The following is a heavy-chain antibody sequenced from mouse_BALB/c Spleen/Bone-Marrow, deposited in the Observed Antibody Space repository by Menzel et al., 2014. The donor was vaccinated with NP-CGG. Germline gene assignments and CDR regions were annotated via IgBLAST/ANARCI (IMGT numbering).Heavy chain of an antibody. D-gene: IGHD1-1*01. V-gene: IGHV5-6-2*01. CDR3: ARHGSSYAMDY. Sequence: EVNVVESGGGLVKLGGSLKLSCAASGFTFSSYYMSWVRQTPEKRLELAAAINSNGGSTYYPDTVKGRFTISRDNAENTLYLQMSSLKSEDTALCYCARHGSSYAMDYWGQGTSVTVSS. CDR2: INSNGGST. CDR1: GFTFSSYY. J-gene: IGHJ4*01.